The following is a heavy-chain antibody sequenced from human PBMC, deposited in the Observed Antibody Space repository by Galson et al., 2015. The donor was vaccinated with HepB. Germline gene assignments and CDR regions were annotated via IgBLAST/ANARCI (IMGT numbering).Heavy chain of an antibody. D-gene: IGHD6-13*01. CDR1: GFTFSSYS. J-gene: IGHJ5*02. CDR2: ISSSSSTI. Sequence: SLRLSCAASGFTFSSYSMNWVRQAPGKGLEWVSYISSSSSTIYYADSVKGRFTISRDNAKNSLYLQMNSLRAEDTAVYYCARLKESSWYRWFDPWGQGTLVTVSS. V-gene: IGHV3-48*04. CDR3: ARLKESSWYRWFDP.